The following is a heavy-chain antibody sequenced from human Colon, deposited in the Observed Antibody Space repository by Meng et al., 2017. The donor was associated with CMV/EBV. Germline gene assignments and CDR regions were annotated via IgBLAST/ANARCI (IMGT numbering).Heavy chain of an antibody. D-gene: IGHD3-22*01. V-gene: IGHV1-2*02. J-gene: IGHJ3*01. CDR2: INPNSGGT. Sequence: ASVKVSCKASGYTFTDHYIQWVRQAPGQGLEWMGWINPNSGGTTYEPNFHGRVTLTRDTSISTVYMEVTRLTSDDTAMYYCARADSGSSGYYGSDFWGQGTMVTVSS. CDR3: ARADSGSSGYYGSDF. CDR1: GYTFTDHY.